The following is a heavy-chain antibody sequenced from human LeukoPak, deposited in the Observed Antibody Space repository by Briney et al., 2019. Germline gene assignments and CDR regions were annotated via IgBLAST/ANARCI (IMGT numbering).Heavy chain of an antibody. CDR1: GFTFSSYS. V-gene: IGHV3-21*01. J-gene: IGHJ4*02. D-gene: IGHD1-26*01. CDR3: ARAGIVGPWRYFDY. Sequence: GGSLRLSCAASGFTFSSYSMNWVRQAPGKGLEWVSSISSSSYIYYADSVKGRFTISRDNAKNSLYLQMNSLRAEDTAVYYCARAGIVGPWRYFDYWGQGTLVTVSS. CDR2: ISSSSYI.